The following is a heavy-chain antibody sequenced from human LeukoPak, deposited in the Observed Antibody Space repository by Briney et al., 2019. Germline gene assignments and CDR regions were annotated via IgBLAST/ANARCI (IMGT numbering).Heavy chain of an antibody. D-gene: IGHD2-21*02. V-gene: IGHV3-30-3*01. CDR1: GFTFSSYA. Sequence: GGSLRLSCAASGFTFSSYAMHWVRQAPGKGLEWVAVISYDGSNKYYADSVKGRFTISRDNSKNTLYLQMNSLRAEDTAVHYCARQALRYFDYWGQGTLVTVSS. CDR3: ARQALRYFDY. J-gene: IGHJ4*02. CDR2: ISYDGSNK.